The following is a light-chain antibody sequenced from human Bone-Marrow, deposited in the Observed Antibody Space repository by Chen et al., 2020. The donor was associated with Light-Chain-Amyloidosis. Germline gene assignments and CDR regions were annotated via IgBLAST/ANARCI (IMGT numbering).Light chain of an antibody. CDR2: DVS. CDR3: CSYAGSYTWV. J-gene: IGLJ3*02. Sequence: HSALTQPRSVSGSPGQSFTISCTGTSSDVGGYNYVSWYQQHPGKAPKLMIYDVSKRPSGVPDRFSGSKSGNTASLTISGLQAEDEADYYCCSYAGSYTWVFGGGTKLTVL. V-gene: IGLV2-11*01. CDR1: SSDVGGYNY.